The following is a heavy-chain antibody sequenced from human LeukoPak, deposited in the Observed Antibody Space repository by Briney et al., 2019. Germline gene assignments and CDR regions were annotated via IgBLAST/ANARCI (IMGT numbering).Heavy chain of an antibody. CDR3: ARGVRIAVAGNIDY. CDR2: ISYDGSNK. Sequence: GGSLRLSCAASGFTFRSYAMHWVRQAPGKGLEWEAAISYDGSNKKYADSVKGRFTISRDNSKNTLYLQMNSLKAEDTAVYYCARGVRIAVAGNIDYWGQGTLVTVSS. D-gene: IGHD6-19*01. J-gene: IGHJ4*02. V-gene: IGHV3-30*04. CDR1: GFTFRSYA.